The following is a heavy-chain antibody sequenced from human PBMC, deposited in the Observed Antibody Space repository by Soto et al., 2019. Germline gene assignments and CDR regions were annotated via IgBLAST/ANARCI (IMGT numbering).Heavy chain of an antibody. CDR3: AKLVLDY. CDR1: GFTFSSYA. CDR2: ISGSGSTI. J-gene: IGHJ4*02. D-gene: IGHD6-13*01. Sequence: GSLRLSCAASGFTFSSYAMSWVRQAPGKGLEWVSYISGSGSTIYYADSVKGRFTISRDNSKNTLYLQMNSLRAEDTAVYYCAKLVLDYWGQGTLVTVSS. V-gene: IGHV3-23*01.